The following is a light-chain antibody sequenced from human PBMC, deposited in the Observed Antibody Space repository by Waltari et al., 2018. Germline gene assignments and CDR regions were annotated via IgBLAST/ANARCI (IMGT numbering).Light chain of an antibody. Sequence: EIVLTQSPATLSLSPGEGATLSCRASQSVSSQLVWYQQKRGQAPRLLSYDASNMATGIPARFSGSGSGTDFTLTISSLEPEDFAVYYCQQCNNSPPTFGQGTKVEIK. CDR2: DAS. CDR1: QSVSSQ. J-gene: IGKJ1*01. CDR3: QQCNNSPPT. V-gene: IGKV3-11*01.